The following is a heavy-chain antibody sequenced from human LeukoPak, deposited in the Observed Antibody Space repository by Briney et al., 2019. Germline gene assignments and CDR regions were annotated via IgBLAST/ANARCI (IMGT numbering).Heavy chain of an antibody. CDR1: GFTVSSNY. J-gene: IGHJ6*03. D-gene: IGHD3-22*01. V-gene: IGHV3-53*05. CDR3: AKGDYYDSSGPTYYYYMDV. CDR2: IYSGGST. Sequence: PGGSLRLSCAASGFTVSSNYMSWVRQAPGKGLEWVSVIYSGGSTYYADSVKGRFTISRDNSKDTLYLQMNSLRAEDTAVYYCAKGDYYDSSGPTYYYYMDVWGKGTTVTVSS.